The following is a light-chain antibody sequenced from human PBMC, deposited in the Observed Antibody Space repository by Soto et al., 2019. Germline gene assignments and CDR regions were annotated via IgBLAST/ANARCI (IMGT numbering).Light chain of an antibody. Sequence: EIGMTQSPATLSVSPGERSTLSCRASQSITSNLAWYQQKPDQAPRLLIYGSSTSATGIPATFSGSESGTELTLTISSLPSEDVEVYYCQQYNNWPFTFGAGTKVDIK. CDR3: QQYNNWPFT. CDR1: QSITSN. CDR2: GSS. V-gene: IGKV3-15*01. J-gene: IGKJ3*01.